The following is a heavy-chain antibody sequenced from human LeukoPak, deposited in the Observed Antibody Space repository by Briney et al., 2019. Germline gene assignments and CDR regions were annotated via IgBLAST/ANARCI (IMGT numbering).Heavy chain of an antibody. V-gene: IGHV3-23*01. J-gene: IGHJ4*02. CDR3: AKGAIVAANRPQPFDY. CDR2: ISGSGGST. Sequence: GGSLRLSCAASGFTFSSYAMSWVRQAPGKGLEWVSAISGSGGSTYYAGSVKGRFTISRDNSKNTLYLQMNSLRAEDTAVYYCAKGAIVAANRPQPFDYWGQGTLVTVSS. CDR1: GFTFSSYA. D-gene: IGHD2-21*01.